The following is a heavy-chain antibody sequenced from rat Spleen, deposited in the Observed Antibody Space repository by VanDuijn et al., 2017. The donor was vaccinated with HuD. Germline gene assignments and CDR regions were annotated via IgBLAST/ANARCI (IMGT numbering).Heavy chain of an antibody. D-gene: IGHD1-1*01. CDR2: MINICGDS. J-gene: IGHJ2*01. CDR1: GFTFNHSW. V-gene: IGHV5-31*01. Sequence: VQLVESGGVLVQPGRSLKLSCVPSGFTFNHSWMTWLRQAPGKGLEWVASMINICGDSFYSDSVKGRFTVSRDNAKSTLYLQMNSLRSEDTATYYCTRRGLYWDYFDYWGQGVMVTVSS. CDR3: TRRGLYWDYFDY.